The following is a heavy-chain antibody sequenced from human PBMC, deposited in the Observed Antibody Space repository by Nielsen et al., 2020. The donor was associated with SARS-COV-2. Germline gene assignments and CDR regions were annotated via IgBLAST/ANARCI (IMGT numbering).Heavy chain of an antibody. J-gene: IGHJ1*01. CDR3: ARDCDGDYVSYFQH. D-gene: IGHD4-17*01. CDR2: ISYDGSNK. Sequence: GESLKISCAASGFTFSSYAMHWVRQAPGKGLEWVAVISYDGSNKHYADSVKGRFTISRDIPKNTLYLQMDSLRVEDTAVYYCARDCDGDYVSYFQHWGQGTLVTVSS. V-gene: IGHV3-30-3*01. CDR1: GFTFSSYA.